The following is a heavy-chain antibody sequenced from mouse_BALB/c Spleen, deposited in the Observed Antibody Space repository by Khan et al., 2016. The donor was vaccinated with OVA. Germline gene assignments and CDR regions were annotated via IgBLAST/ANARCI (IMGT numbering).Heavy chain of an antibody. J-gene: IGHJ3*01. V-gene: IGHV3-2*02. CDR1: GYSIPSEYA. CDR3: ARKDYYDYDPFPY. CDR2: INYSGNT. Sequence: VQLQQSGPDLVKPSQSLSLTCTVTGYSIPSEYAWNWIRQFPGNKLEWMGYINYSGNTRFNPSLKSRTSITRDTSKNQFFLQLNSVTTADTATYYCARKDYYDYDPFPYWGQGTLVTVSA. D-gene: IGHD2-4*01.